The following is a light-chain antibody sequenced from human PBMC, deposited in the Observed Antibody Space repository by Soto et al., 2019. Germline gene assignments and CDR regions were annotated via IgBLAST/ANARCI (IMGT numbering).Light chain of an antibody. CDR2: STN. CDR3: ALYLGGGSWV. V-gene: IGLV8-61*01. J-gene: IGLJ3*02. Sequence: QAVVTQEPSFSVSPGRTVTLTCGLSSGSVSTTYYPSWYQQTPGQAPRTLIYSTNTRSSGVPDRFSGSIRGNKAALTITGAQADDESDYYCALYLGGGSWVFGGGTKLTVL. CDR1: SGSVSTTYY.